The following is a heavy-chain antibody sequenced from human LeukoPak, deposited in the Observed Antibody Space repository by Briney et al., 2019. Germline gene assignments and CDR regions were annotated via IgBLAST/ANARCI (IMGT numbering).Heavy chain of an antibody. CDR3: AGLVAVAFDI. Sequence: GGSLRLSCAASGFTFSGHSMNWVRQAPGRGLEWVSYISSSGSTIYYADSVKGRFTISRDNAKNSLYLQLNSLRAEDTAVYYCAGLVAVAFDIWGQGTMVTVSS. D-gene: IGHD2-15*01. V-gene: IGHV3-48*04. CDR1: GFTFSGHS. J-gene: IGHJ3*02. CDR2: ISSSGSTI.